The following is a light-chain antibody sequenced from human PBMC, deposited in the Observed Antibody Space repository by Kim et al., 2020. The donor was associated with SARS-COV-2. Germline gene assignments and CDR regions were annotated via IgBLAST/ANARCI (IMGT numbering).Light chain of an antibody. V-gene: IGKV1-8*01. J-gene: IGKJ1*01. CDR3: QQYYSYPRT. Sequence: SSTGDRVTITCRARQGISRYSAWYQHKPVKAPKLLIYAASTLQSGVPSSFSGSGSGTDFTLTISCLQSEDFATYSCQQYYSYPRTFGQGTPVYIK. CDR2: AAS. CDR1: QGISRY.